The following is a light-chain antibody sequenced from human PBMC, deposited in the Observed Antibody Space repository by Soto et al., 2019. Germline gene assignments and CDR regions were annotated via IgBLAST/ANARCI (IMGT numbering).Light chain of an antibody. CDR1: SSDVGGYNY. V-gene: IGLV2-14*01. Sequence: QSALTQPASVSGSPGQSITISCTGTSSDVGGYNYVSWYQQHPGKAPKFMIYDVSNRPSGVSTRFSGSKSGNTASLTISGVQAEDEADYYCSSYTTSNTRQIVFGTGTKLTVL. CDR2: DVS. J-gene: IGLJ1*01. CDR3: SSYTTSNTRQIV.